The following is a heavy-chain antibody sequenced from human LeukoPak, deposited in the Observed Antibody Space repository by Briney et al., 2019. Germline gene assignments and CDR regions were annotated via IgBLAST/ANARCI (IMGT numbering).Heavy chain of an antibody. CDR2: MNTHRGNT. CDR1: GYIFTGYD. V-gene: IGHV1-8*01. CDR3: VPASVLTGNWIGP. J-gene: IGHJ5*02. Sequence: ASVKVSCKASGYIFTGYDINWVRQATGQGLEWMGWMNTHRGNTGYAQKFQGRVTMTRNTSISTAYMELSSLISDNTAVYYCVPASVLTGNWIGPWGQGTLVTVSS. D-gene: IGHD3-9*01.